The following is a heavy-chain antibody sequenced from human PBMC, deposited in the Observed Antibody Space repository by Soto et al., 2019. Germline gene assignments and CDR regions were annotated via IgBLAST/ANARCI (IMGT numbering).Heavy chain of an antibody. D-gene: IGHD3-16*01. CDR2: ISGYNGYT. V-gene: IGHV1-18*01. J-gene: IGHJ4*02. Sequence: QVQLMQSGAEVRRPGTSMRISCTTSGYNFSTYGIIWVRQAPGQGLEWMGWISGYNGYTKYAQNFEDRVTLSTDPSTSTAFSELRNLRSGDTALYYCARDRDYSHTDADIDYWGQGTLVTVSS. CDR1: GYNFSTYG. CDR3: ARDRDYSHTDADIDY.